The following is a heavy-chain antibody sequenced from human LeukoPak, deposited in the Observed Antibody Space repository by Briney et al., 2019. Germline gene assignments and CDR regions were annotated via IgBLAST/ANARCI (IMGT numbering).Heavy chain of an antibody. CDR2: ISSSGSTI. CDR3: ARINVWMATSDHYYYYGMDV. CDR1: GFTFSDYY. D-gene: IGHD5-24*01. V-gene: IGHV3-11*01. J-gene: IGHJ6*02. Sequence: GGSLRLSCAASGFTFSDYYMSWIRQAPGKGLEWVSYISSSGSTIYYADSVNGRFTISRDNAKNSLYLQMNSLRAEATAVYYCARINVWMATSDHYYYYGMDVWGQGTTVTVSS.